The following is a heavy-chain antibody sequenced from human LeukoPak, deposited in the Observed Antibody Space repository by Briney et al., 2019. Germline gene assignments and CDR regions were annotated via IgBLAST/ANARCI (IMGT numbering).Heavy chain of an antibody. Sequence: GGSLRLSCAASGFTFSSYWMSWVRQAPRKGLEWVANIKQDGSEKYYVDSVKGRFTISRDNAKNSLYLQMNSLRAEDTAVYYCARDSNTWGLAAFDIWGQGTMVTVSS. CDR1: GFTFSSYW. CDR2: IKQDGSEK. V-gene: IGHV3-7*01. J-gene: IGHJ3*02. D-gene: IGHD7-27*01. CDR3: ARDSNTWGLAAFDI.